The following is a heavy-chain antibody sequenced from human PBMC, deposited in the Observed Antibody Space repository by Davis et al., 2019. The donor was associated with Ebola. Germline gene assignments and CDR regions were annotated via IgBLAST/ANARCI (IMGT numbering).Heavy chain of an antibody. D-gene: IGHD3-22*01. J-gene: IGHJ4*02. CDR3: ARAGYYYDSSGYYSVPDY. Sequence: PGGSLRLSCAASGFTFSSYEMNWVRQAPGKGLEWVSYISSSGSTIYYADSVKGRFTISRDNAKNSLYLKMNSLRAEDTAVYYCARAGYYYDSSGYYSVPDYWGQGTLVTVSS. CDR1: GFTFSSYE. CDR2: ISSSGSTI. V-gene: IGHV3-48*03.